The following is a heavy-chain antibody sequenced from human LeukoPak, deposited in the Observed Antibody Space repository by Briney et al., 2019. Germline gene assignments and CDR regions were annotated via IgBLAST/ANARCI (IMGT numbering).Heavy chain of an antibody. V-gene: IGHV5-51*01. CDR1: GYTFTRYW. Sequence: GESLKISRKGSGYTFTRYWLGWVRQMPGKGLDGVGIIYPGDSDTRYSPSFQGQVTISADKSISTAYLQWSSLKAADTAMYYCARKQQPGDAFDSWGQGTMVTVSS. CDR2: IYPGDSDT. D-gene: IGHD6-13*01. J-gene: IGHJ3*02. CDR3: ARKQQPGDAFDS.